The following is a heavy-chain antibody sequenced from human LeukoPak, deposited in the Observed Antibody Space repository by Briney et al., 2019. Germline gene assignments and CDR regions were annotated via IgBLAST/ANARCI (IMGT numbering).Heavy chain of an antibody. Sequence: ASVKVSCKASGYTFTGYYMHWVRQAPGQGLEWMGWINPNSGGTNYAQKFQGRVTMTRDTSISTDYMELSRLRSDDTAVYYCARGGGRAVAGSGYWGQGTLVTVSS. V-gene: IGHV1-2*02. J-gene: IGHJ4*02. CDR3: ARGGGRAVAGSGY. CDR2: INPNSGGT. D-gene: IGHD6-19*01. CDR1: GYTFTGYY.